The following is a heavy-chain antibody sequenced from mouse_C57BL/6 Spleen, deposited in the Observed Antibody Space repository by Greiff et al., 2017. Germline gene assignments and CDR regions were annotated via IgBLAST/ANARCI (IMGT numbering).Heavy chain of an antibody. Sequence: EVKVVESGGGLVKPGGSLKLSCAASGFTFSSYAMSWVRQTPEKRLEWVATISDGGSYTYYPDNVKGRFTITRDNAKNNLYLQMSHLKSEDTAMYYCARDRELGGFDYWGQGTTLTVSS. CDR3: ARDRELGGFDY. CDR2: ISDGGSYT. CDR1: GFTFSSYA. J-gene: IGHJ2*01. D-gene: IGHD4-1*01. V-gene: IGHV5-4*01.